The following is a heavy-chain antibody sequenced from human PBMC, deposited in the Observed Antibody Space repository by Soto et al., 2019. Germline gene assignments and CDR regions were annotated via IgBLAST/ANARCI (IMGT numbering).Heavy chain of an antibody. D-gene: IGHD6-6*01. J-gene: IGHJ4*02. CDR1: GGSISSGGYY. CDR3: ARVYSSSSSSAAPADY. CDR2: IYYSGST. Sequence: SETLSLTCIVSGGSISSGGYYWSWIRQHPGKGLEWIGYIYYSGSTYYNPSLKSRVTISVDTSKNQFSLKLSSVTAADTAVYYCARVYSSSSSSAAPADYWGQGTLVTVSS. V-gene: IGHV4-31*03.